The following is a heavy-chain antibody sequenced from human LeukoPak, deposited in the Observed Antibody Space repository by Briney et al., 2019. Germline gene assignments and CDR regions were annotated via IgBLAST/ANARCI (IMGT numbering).Heavy chain of an antibody. J-gene: IGHJ6*02. Sequence: PGGSLRLSCAASGITFSSYSMNWVRQAPGKGLEWVSYISSRSVYVFYAESVKGRFTISRDDAKSSLYLQMNSLRAEDTAVYYCARDTWIQLWPAPYGMDVWGQGTTVTVSS. CDR3: ARDTWIQLWPAPYGMDV. CDR2: ISSRSVYV. D-gene: IGHD5-18*01. CDR1: GITFSSYS. V-gene: IGHV3-21*04.